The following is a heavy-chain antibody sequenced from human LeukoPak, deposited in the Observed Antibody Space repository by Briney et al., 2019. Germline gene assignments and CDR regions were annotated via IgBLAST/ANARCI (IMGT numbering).Heavy chain of an antibody. CDR3: ARRSRALGAFDI. CDR1: GGSFSGYY. Sequence: PSETLSLTCAVYGGSFSGYYWSWIRQPPGKGLEWIGEINHSGSTNYNPSLKSRVTISVDTSKNQFSLKLSSETAADTAVYYCARRSRALGAFDIWGQGTMVTVSS. V-gene: IGHV4-34*01. J-gene: IGHJ3*02. CDR2: INHSGST. D-gene: IGHD1-14*01.